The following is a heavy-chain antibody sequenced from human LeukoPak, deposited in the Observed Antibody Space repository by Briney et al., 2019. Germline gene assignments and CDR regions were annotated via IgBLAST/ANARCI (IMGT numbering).Heavy chain of an antibody. CDR1: GYTLTGYY. D-gene: IGHD3-22*01. J-gene: IGHJ4*02. Sequence: ASVKVSCKASGYTLTGYYMHWVRQAPGQGLEWMGWINPNSGGTNYAQKFQGWVTMTRDTSISTAYMELGRLRSDDTAVYYCARDGYYDSSGYSLDCWGQGTLVTVSS. V-gene: IGHV1-2*04. CDR3: ARDGYYDSSGYSLDC. CDR2: INPNSGGT.